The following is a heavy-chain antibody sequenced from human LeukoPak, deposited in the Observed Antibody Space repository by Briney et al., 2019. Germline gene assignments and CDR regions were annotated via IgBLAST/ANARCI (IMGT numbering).Heavy chain of an antibody. V-gene: IGHV3-33*01. J-gene: IGHJ4*02. CDR2: IWYDGSNK. D-gene: IGHD6-13*01. Sequence: GRSLRLSCAASGFTFSSYGMHWVRQAPGKGLEWVAVIWYDGSNKYYADSVKGRFTISRDDSKNTLYLQMNSLRAEDTAVYYCATEGAIVTAGGNFGYWGQGTLVTVSS. CDR1: GFTFSSYG. CDR3: ATEGAIVTAGGNFGY.